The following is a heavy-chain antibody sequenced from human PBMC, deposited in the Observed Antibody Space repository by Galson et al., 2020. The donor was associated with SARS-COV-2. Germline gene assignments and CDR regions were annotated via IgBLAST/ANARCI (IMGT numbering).Heavy chain of an antibody. J-gene: IGHJ6*02. V-gene: IGHV1-2*06. CDR3: ARQLRAASYYYYGMDV. D-gene: IGHD6-6*01. Sequence: ASVKVSCKASGYTFTGYYMHWVRQAPGQGPEWMGRINPNSGATNYAQKLQGTVTMTRDTSISTAYMELSRLRSDDTAVYYCARQLRAASYYYYGMDVWGQGTTVTVSS. CDR1: GYTFTGYY. CDR2: INPNSGAT.